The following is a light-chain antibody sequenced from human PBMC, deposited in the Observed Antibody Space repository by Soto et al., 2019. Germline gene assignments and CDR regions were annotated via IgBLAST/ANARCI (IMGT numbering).Light chain of an antibody. Sequence: IVLPQSPGTLSLSPGERATLSCRASQSVTSSYLAWYQQNSGQAPRLLIFGASNRATGIPDRFSGSGSGTDFTLTISRLEPEDFAVYYCQQYGNSPKTFGQGTKVDIK. CDR1: QSVTSSY. V-gene: IGKV3-20*01. J-gene: IGKJ1*01. CDR3: QQYGNSPKT. CDR2: GAS.